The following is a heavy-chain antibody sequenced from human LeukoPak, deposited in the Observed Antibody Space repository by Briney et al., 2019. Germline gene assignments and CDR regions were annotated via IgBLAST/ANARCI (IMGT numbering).Heavy chain of an antibody. CDR1: GFTFSSYS. D-gene: IGHD3-22*01. CDR3: ARRDSSGYFYFDY. V-gene: IGHV3-21*04. CDR2: ISSSSSYI. Sequence: GGSLRLSCAASGFTFSSYSMNWVRQAPGKGLEWVSSISSSSSYIYYADSVKGRFTISRDNAKNSLYLQLNSLKASDTAMYYCARRDSSGYFYFDYWGQGTLVTVSS. J-gene: IGHJ4*02.